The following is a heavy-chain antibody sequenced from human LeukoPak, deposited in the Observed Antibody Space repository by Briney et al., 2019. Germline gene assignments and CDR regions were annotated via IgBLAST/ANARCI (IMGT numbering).Heavy chain of an antibody. V-gene: IGHV4-39*01. CDR3: ALGRTSLLRSYYYYMDV. CDR2: IYYSEST. CDR1: GGSISSSSYY. J-gene: IGHJ6*03. Sequence: SETLSLTCTVSGGSISSSSYYWGWIRQPPGKGLEWIGSIYYSESTYHNPSLKSRVTISVDTSKNQFSLKLSSVTAADTAVYYCALGRTSLLRSYYYYMDVWGKGTTVTVSS. D-gene: IGHD2-2*01.